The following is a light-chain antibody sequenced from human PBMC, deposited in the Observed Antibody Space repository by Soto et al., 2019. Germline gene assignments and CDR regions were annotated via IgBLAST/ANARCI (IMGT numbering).Light chain of an antibody. CDR3: QHYSNWPPT. CDR1: ESVHRH. CDR2: YAS. Sequence: VMTQSPATLSVSPGERVTLSCRASESVHRHLAWYHQKPGQGPSLLIYYASTWATGVPDRFTGSGSGTEFTLTISSLQSEDFGVYHCQHYSNWPPTFGPGTKVEIK. J-gene: IGKJ3*01. V-gene: IGKV3-15*01.